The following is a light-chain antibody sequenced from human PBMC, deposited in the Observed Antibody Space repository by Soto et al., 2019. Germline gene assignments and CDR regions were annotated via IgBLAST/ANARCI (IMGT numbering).Light chain of an antibody. CDR3: QQYGSSPLT. CDR2: GAS. V-gene: IGKV3-20*01. Sequence: EIAMTQSPATLSVTPGERATLSCRASHTISSSYLAWYQQKPGQAPRLLIYGASSRATGIPDRFSGSGSGTDFTLTISRLEPEDFAVYYCQQYGSSPLTFGGGTKVDIK. CDR1: HTISSSY. J-gene: IGKJ4*01.